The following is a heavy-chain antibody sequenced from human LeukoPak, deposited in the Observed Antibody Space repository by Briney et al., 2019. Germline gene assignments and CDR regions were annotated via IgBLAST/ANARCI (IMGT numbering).Heavy chain of an antibody. CDR1: GFTFSSYE. CDR2: ISRSGSDI. Sequence: GGSLRLSCAASGFTFSSYEMNWVRQAPGKGLEWVSYISRSGSDIYYADSVKGRFTISRDNAKSSLYLQMNSLRAEDTAVYYCARESPPDYGGWGQGTLVTVSS. V-gene: IGHV3-48*03. J-gene: IGHJ4*02. D-gene: IGHD3-16*01. CDR3: ARESPPDYGG.